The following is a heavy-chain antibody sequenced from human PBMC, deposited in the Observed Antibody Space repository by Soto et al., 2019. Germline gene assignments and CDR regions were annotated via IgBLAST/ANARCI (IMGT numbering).Heavy chain of an antibody. CDR1: GGSINSGGYY. CDR2: IYYSGTT. V-gene: IGHV4-31*03. J-gene: IGHJ4*02. Sequence: QVQLQESGPGLVKPSQTLSLTCTVSGGSINSGGYYWSWIRQHPGKGLEWIEYIYYSGTTYYKPSLQSRVAISADTPKHHSSLKLSSVTGAGTAVYYCARDSVAVAGMPSYHLDYWGQGTLVTVSS. D-gene: IGHD6-19*01. CDR3: ARDSVAVAGMPSYHLDY.